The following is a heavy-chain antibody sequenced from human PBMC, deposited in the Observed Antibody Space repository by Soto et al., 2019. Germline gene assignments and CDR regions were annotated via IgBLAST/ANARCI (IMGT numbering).Heavy chain of an antibody. D-gene: IGHD6-19*01. V-gene: IGHV4-34*01. CDR3: ARGGSGRQFYYYYYGMDV. Sequence: SETLSLTCAVYGGSFSGYYWSWIRQPPGKGLEWIGEINHSGSTNYNPSLKSRVTISVDTSKNQFSLKLSSVTAADTAVYYCARGGSGRQFYYYYYGMDVWGQGTTVTVSS. CDR2: INHSGST. J-gene: IGHJ6*02. CDR1: GGSFSGYY.